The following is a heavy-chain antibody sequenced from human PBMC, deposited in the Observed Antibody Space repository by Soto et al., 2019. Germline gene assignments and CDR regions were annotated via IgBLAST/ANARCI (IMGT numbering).Heavy chain of an antibody. CDR3: ARDRGSGGHFDY. V-gene: IGHV1-18*01. Sequence: ASVKVSCKASSYTFTSYGISWVRQAPGQGLEWMGWISAYNGNTNSAQKLQGRVTLTTDTSTGTAYMELRSLRSDDTAVYYCARDRGSGGHFDYWGQGTLVTVSS. CDR1: SYTFTSYG. D-gene: IGHD2-15*01. J-gene: IGHJ4*02. CDR2: ISAYNGNT.